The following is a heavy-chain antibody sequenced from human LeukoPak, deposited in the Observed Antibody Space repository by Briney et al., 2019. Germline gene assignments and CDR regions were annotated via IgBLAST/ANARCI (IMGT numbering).Heavy chain of an antibody. J-gene: IGHJ5*02. Sequence: ASVKVSCKASGYTFTSYDINWVRQATGQGLEWMGWMNPNSGNTGYAQKFQGRVTMTRNTSISTAYMELSSLRSDDTAVYYCWITMVRGVINARFDPWGQGTLVTVSS. CDR1: GYTFTSYD. V-gene: IGHV1-8*01. D-gene: IGHD3-10*01. CDR3: WITMVRGVINARFDP. CDR2: MNPNSGNT.